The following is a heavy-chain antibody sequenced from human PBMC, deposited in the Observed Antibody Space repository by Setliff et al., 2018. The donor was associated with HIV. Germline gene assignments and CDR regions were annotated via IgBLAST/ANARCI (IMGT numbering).Heavy chain of an antibody. V-gene: IGHV3-48*03. D-gene: IGHD1-7*01. CDR3: ARDQVRFQGPYNWNYFFDY. CDR1: GFTSSTYE. CDR2: ISSSGTTI. Sequence: PGGSLRLSCVVSGFTSSTYEVNWVRQAPGKGLEWVSCISSSGTTISYADSVKGRFTISRDNAKNSLYLQMNSLRAEDTAVYYCARDQVRFQGPYNWNYFFDYWGQGTLVTSPQ. J-gene: IGHJ4*02.